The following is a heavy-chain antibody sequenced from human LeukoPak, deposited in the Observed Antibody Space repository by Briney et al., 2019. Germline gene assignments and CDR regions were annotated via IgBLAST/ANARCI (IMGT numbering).Heavy chain of an antibody. CDR3: ARGGLAYCGGDCYYGWFDP. CDR2: INHSGST. CDR1: GGSFSGYY. Sequence: PSETLSLTCAVYGGSFSGYYWSWIRQPPGKGLEWIGEINHSGSTNYNPSLKSRVTISVDTPKNQFSLKLSSVTAADTAVYYCARGGLAYCGGDCYYGWFDPWGQGTLVTVS. D-gene: IGHD2-21*02. V-gene: IGHV4-34*01. J-gene: IGHJ5*02.